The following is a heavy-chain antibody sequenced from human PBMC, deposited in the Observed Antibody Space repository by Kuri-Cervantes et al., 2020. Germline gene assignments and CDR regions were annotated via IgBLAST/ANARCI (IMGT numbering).Heavy chain of an antibody. J-gene: IGHJ1*01. CDR1: GFTFSNYA. V-gene: IGHV3-23*01. D-gene: IGHD3-22*01. CDR3: AKRPGDSSGYYNAEYFQH. Sequence: GESLKISCAASGFTFSNYAMSWVRQAPGKGLEWVSAISGSGGSTYYADSVKGRFTISRDNSKNTLYLQMNSLRAEDTAVYYCAKRPGDSSGYYNAEYFQHWGQGTLVTVSS. CDR2: ISGSGGST.